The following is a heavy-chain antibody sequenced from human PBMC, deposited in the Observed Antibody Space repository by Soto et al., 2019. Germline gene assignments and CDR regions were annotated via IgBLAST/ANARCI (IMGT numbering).Heavy chain of an antibody. CDR1: GFTFSSYS. CDR2: ITSGSSTV. V-gene: IGHV3-48*01. D-gene: IGHD2-2*01. Sequence: GGSLRLSCAASGFTFSSYSMNWVRQAPGKGLEWVSYITSGSSTVYYADSVKGRFTISRDNAKNSLYLQMNSLRAEDTAVYYCARGRYCSSTSCFSDYMDVWGKGTTVTVSS. J-gene: IGHJ6*03. CDR3: ARGRYCSSTSCFSDYMDV.